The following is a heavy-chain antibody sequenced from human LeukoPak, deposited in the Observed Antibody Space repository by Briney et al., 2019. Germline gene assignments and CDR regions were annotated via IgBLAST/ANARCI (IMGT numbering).Heavy chain of an antibody. Sequence: GGSLRLSCAATGFSFRDRYMSWIRQAPGKGMEWVAYISPNSDNIHYADSVKGRFTITRDNAKNTLYLQMNSLRAEDTAVYYCAISGGYWAWAHWGQGTLVTVSS. V-gene: IGHV3-11*01. CDR1: GFSFRDRY. CDR3: AISGGYWAWAH. CDR2: ISPNSDNI. J-gene: IGHJ4*02. D-gene: IGHD1-26*01.